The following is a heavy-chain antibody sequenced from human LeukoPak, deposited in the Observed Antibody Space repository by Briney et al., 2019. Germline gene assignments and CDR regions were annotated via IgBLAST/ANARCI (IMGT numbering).Heavy chain of an antibody. Sequence: GGSLRLSCAASGFTFSNTAMSWVRQTQGKGLEWVATMSAYNDRTHYADSVRGRFTVPRDNSKNTLSLQMNSLREDDTAVYYCAQELSDIFVVRTDSWGQGTLVTVSS. J-gene: IGHJ4*02. CDR1: GFTFSNTA. CDR2: MSAYNDRT. V-gene: IGHV3-23*01. CDR3: AQELSDIFVVRTDS. D-gene: IGHD3-9*01.